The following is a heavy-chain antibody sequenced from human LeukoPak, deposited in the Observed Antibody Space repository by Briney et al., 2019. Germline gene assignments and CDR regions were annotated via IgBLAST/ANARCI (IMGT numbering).Heavy chain of an antibody. CDR1: GGSISSYY. CDR3: AREETYYYGSGNWFDP. CDR2: IYTSGST. D-gene: IGHD3-10*01. V-gene: IGHV4-4*07. J-gene: IGHJ5*02. Sequence: SETLSLTCTVSGGSISSYYWSWIRQPAGKGLEWIGRIYTSGSTNYNPSLKSRVTMSVDTSKNQFSLKLSSVTAADTAVYYCAREETYYYGSGNWFDPWGQGTLVTVSS.